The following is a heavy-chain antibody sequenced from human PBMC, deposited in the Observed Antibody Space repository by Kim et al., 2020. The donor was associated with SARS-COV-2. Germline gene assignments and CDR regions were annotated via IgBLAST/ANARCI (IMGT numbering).Heavy chain of an antibody. CDR3: ARGRPLLQYYSNWFDP. Sequence: SLKVRVTISVDTSKNQFSLKLGSVTAADTAVYDCARGRPLLQYYSNWFDPWGQGTLVTVSS. J-gene: IGHJ5*02. D-gene: IGHD3-10*01. V-gene: IGHV4-34*13.